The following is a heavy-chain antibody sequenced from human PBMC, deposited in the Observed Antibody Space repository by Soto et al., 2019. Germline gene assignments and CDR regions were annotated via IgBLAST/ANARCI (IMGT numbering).Heavy chain of an antibody. V-gene: IGHV1-69*02. CDR2: IIPILDIP. CDR3: ASDFTGVLVLGTSPPGGDNYGWDV. D-gene: IGHD2-8*02. Sequence: QVQLVQSGAEVKKPGSSVKVSCKASGGTFSRYTFTWVRQAPGQGLEWMGRIIPILDIPNYAQNFQGRVTITAEKSTSTAYMELSSLTSDNTAVYYCASDFTGVLVLGTSPPGGDNYGWDVWGQGTTVTVSS. J-gene: IGHJ6*02. CDR1: GGTFSRYT.